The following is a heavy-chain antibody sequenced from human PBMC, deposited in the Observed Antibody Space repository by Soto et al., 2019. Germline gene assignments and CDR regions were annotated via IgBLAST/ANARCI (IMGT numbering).Heavy chain of an antibody. CDR1: GFTFSSCA. CDR3: AKDRDFWSGYYFEY. D-gene: IGHD3-3*01. Sequence: PGWSLRLSCAASGFTFSSCAMSWVRQAPGKGLEWVSAISGSGGSTYYADSVKGRFTISRDNSKNTLYLQMNSLRAEDTAVYYCAKDRDFWSGYYFEYWGQGTLVTVSS. CDR2: ISGSGGST. J-gene: IGHJ4*02. V-gene: IGHV3-23*01.